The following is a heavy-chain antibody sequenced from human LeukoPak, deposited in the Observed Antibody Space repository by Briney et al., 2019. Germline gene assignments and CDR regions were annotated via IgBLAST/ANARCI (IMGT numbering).Heavy chain of an antibody. CDR3: ARDYRSLYDFWSGYENYGMDV. CDR1: GYTFTSYG. V-gene: IGHV1-18*01. J-gene: IGHJ6*02. D-gene: IGHD3-3*01. CDR2: ISAYNGNT. Sequence: GASVKVSCKASGYTFTSYGISWVRQAPGQGLEWMGWISAYNGNTNYAQKLQGRVTMTTDTSTSTAYMELRSLRSDDTAVYYCARDYRSLYDFWSGYENYGMDVWGQGTTVTVSS.